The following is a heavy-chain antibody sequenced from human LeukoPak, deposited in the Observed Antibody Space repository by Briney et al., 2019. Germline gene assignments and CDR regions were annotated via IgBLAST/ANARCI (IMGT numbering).Heavy chain of an antibody. Sequence: ASVKVSCKASGYTFTSYAMNWVRQAPGQGLEWMGWINTNTGNPTYAQGFTGRFVFSLDTSVSTAYLQISSLKAEDTAVYYCARDFPSYYYDSSGFDYWGQGTLVTVSS. CDR1: GYTFTSYA. J-gene: IGHJ4*02. CDR2: INTNTGNP. CDR3: ARDFPSYYYDSSGFDY. V-gene: IGHV7-4-1*02. D-gene: IGHD3-22*01.